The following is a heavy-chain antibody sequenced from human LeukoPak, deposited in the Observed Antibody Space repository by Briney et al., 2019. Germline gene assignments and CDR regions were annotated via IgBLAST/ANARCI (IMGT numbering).Heavy chain of an antibody. Sequence: GGSLRLSCAASGFTFSRSDMGWVRQAPGKGLEWVSAISSSGGSTYYADSVKGRFTISRDNSKNTLYLQMNSLRAEDTAVYYCAKASRVEMATEFDYWGQGTLVTVSS. CDR3: AKASRVEMATEFDY. CDR2: ISSSGGST. CDR1: GFTFSRSD. J-gene: IGHJ4*02. V-gene: IGHV3-23*01.